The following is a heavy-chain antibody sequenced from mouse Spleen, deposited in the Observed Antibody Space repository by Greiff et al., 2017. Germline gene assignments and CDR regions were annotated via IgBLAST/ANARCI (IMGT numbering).Heavy chain of an antibody. V-gene: IGHV1-80*01. CDR2: IYPGDGDT. CDR1: GYAFSSYW. J-gene: IGHJ2*01. CDR3: ASHGSSPYFDY. D-gene: IGHD1-1*01. Sequence: VQLQQSGAELVKPGASVKISCKASGYAFSSYWMNWVKQRPGKGLEWIGQIYPGDGDTNYNGKFKGKATLTADKSSSTAYMQLSSLTSEDSAVYFCASHGSSPYFDYWGQGTTLTVSS.